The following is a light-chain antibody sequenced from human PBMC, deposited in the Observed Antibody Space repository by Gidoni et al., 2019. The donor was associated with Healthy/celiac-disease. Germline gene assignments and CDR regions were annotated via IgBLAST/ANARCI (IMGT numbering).Light chain of an antibody. J-gene: IGLJ2*01. CDR2: EGS. CDR1: SSDVGSYNL. Sequence: QSALPQPASVSESPGQSLTISCTGTSSDVGSYNLVPWYQQHPGKAPKLMIYEGSKRPSGVSNRFSGSKSGNTASLTIAGLQAEDEADYYCCSYAGSRVFGGGTKLTVL. V-gene: IGLV2-23*01. CDR3: CSYAGSRV.